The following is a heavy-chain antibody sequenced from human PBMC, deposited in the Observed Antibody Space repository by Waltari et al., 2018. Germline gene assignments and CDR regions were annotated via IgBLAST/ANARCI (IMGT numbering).Heavy chain of an antibody. D-gene: IGHD3-10*01. Sequence: EVQLVESGGGLVQPGGSLRLSCAASGFTFSSYWMSWVRQAPGKGLEGVANIKQDGSEKYYVDSVKGRFTISRDNAKNSRYLQMNSLRAEDTAVYYCARDGTYYYGSGSYQYWGQGTLVTVSS. CDR2: IKQDGSEK. CDR1: GFTFSSYW. V-gene: IGHV3-7*01. CDR3: ARDGTYYYGSGSYQY. J-gene: IGHJ4*02.